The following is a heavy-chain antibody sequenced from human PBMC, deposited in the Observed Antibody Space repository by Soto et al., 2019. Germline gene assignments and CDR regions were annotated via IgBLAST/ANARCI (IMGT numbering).Heavy chain of an antibody. CDR2: IDTSGST. V-gene: IGHV4-4*07. D-gene: IGHD3-3*01. Sequence: PSETLSLTCTVSGGSISNYDCNWIRQPAGKGLEWIGRIDTSGSTNYNPSLKSRVTMSVETSKQEFSLKLSSVTAAETALYYCARGGQDFWSGPFDYCGRGALVTVSS. CDR3: ARGGQDFWSGPFDY. J-gene: IGHJ4*02. CDR1: GGSISNYD.